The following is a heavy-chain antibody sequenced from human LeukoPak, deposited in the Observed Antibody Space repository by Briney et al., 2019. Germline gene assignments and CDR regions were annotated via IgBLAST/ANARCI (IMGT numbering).Heavy chain of an antibody. CDR1: GYIFTGYY. CDR2: INPNSGGT. J-gene: IGHJ6*03. CDR3: ARVGITMVRGVHYMDV. D-gene: IGHD3-10*01. V-gene: IGHV1-2*02. Sequence: ASVKVSCKASGYIFTGYYMHWVRQAPGQGLEWMGWINPNSGGTNYAQKFQGRVTMTRDTSISTAYMELSRLRSDDTAVYYCARVGITMVRGVHYMDVWGKGTTVTVSS.